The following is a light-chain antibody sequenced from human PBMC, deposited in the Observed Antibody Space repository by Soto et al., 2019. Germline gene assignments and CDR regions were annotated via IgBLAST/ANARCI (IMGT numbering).Light chain of an antibody. CDR2: DVS. Sequence: QSALTQPASVSGSPGQSITISCTGTSSDVGGYNYVSWYQQHPGKAPKFMIYDVSNRPSEVSNRFSGSKSGNTASLTISGLQAEDEADYYCSSYTSSSTLGHVVFGGGTKLTVL. J-gene: IGLJ2*01. V-gene: IGLV2-14*01. CDR1: SSDVGGYNY. CDR3: SSYTSSSTLGHVV.